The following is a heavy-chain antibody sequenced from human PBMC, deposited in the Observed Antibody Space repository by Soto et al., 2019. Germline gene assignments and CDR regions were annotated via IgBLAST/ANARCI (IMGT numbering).Heavy chain of an antibody. Sequence: HPGGSLRLSCSASGFTFSSYAMHWVRQAPGKGLEYVSAISSNGGSTYYADSVKGRFTISRDNSKNTLYLQMSSLRAEDTAVYYCVEDQASTFRYFDYWGQGTLVTVSS. V-gene: IGHV3-64D*06. J-gene: IGHJ4*02. CDR1: GFTFSSYA. CDR3: VEDQASTFRYFDY. D-gene: IGHD3-16*01. CDR2: ISSNGGST.